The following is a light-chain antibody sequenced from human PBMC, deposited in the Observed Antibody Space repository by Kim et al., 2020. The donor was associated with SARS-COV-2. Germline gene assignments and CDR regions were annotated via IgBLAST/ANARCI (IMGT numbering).Light chain of an antibody. CDR1: QSISTW. Sequence: DIPMTQSPSTLSASVGDRVTITCRASQSISTWLAWYQQKPGKAPKILIYKASSLQSGVPSRFSGSGSGTEFTLTIGLQPDDFATYYCQQYNSYPWTFGQGTKVDIK. CDR2: KAS. CDR3: QQYNSYPWT. J-gene: IGKJ1*01. V-gene: IGKV1-5*03.